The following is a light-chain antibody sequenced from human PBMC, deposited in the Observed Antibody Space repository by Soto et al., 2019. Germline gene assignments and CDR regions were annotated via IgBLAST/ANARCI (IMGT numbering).Light chain of an antibody. CDR2: GAS. CDR3: QPYNNWPHT. CDR1: QSVNSN. J-gene: IGKJ4*01. Sequence: EIVMTQSPATLSVAPGERATLSCRASQSVNSNLAWFQQKPGQAPRLLIYGASTRATGIPARFSGRGTGREFTLNISSLQSEDFAVYYCQPYNNWPHTFGGGTKVEIK. V-gene: IGKV3-15*01.